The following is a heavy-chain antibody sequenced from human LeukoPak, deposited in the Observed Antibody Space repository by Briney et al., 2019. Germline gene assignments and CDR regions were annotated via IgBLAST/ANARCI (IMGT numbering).Heavy chain of an antibody. CDR2: ISSSSSYI. V-gene: IGHV3-21*01. CDR3: ARDPAQSGIAAAGPD. J-gene: IGHJ4*02. Sequence: KSGGSLRLSCAASGFTFSSYSMNWVRQAPGKGLEWVSSISSSSSYIYYADSVKGRFTISRDNAKNSLYLQMNSLRAEDTAVYYCARDPAQSGIAAAGPDGGQGTLVTVSS. D-gene: IGHD6-13*01. CDR1: GFTFSSYS.